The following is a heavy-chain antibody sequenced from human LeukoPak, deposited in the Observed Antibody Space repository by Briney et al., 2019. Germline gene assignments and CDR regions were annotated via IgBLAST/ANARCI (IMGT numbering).Heavy chain of an antibody. Sequence: SETLSLTCTVSGGSISSSSYYWGWIRQPPGKGLEWIGSIYYSGSTYYNPSLKSRVTISVDTSKNQFYLKLSSVTAADTAVYYCARHVYGSGSYYNPLDYWGQGTLVTVSS. D-gene: IGHD3-10*01. J-gene: IGHJ4*02. CDR1: GGSISSSSYY. CDR3: ARHVYGSGSYYNPLDY. V-gene: IGHV4-39*01. CDR2: IYYSGST.